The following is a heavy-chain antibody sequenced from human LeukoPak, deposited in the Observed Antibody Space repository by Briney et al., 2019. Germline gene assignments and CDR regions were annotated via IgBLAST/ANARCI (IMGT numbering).Heavy chain of an antibody. Sequence: PGGSLGLSCAASGFTFSSYGMHWVRQAPGKGLEWVAVISYDGSNKYYADSVKGRFTISRDNSKDTLYLQMNSLRAEDTAVYYCLVLMVYAIDYWGQGTLVTVSS. J-gene: IGHJ4*02. CDR2: ISYDGSNK. CDR3: LVLMVYAIDY. V-gene: IGHV3-30*03. D-gene: IGHD2-8*01. CDR1: GFTFSSYG.